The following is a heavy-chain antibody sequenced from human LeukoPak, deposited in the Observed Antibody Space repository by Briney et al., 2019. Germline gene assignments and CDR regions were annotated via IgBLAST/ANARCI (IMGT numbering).Heavy chain of an antibody. D-gene: IGHD3-10*01. V-gene: IGHV3-21*01. J-gene: IGHJ5*02. Sequence: GGSLRLSCAASGFTFSSYSMNWVRQAPGKGLEWVSSISSSSSYIYYADSVKGRFTISRDNAKNSLYLQMNSLRAEDTAVYYCARDTMVRGVMRGWFDPWGQGTLVTVSS. CDR2: ISSSSSYI. CDR1: GFTFSSYS. CDR3: ARDTMVRGVMRGWFDP.